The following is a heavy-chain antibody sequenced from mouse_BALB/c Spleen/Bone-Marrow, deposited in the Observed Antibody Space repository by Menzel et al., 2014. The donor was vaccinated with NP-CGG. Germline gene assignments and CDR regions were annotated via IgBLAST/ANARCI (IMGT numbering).Heavy chain of an antibody. CDR1: GFSLTSYG. D-gene: IGHD1-1*01. CDR2: IWAGGST. J-gene: IGHJ3*01. CDR3: ARYYGSSQAWFAY. Sequence: VKLMESGPGLVAPSQSLSITCTVSGFSLTSYGVHWVRQPPGKGLEWLGVIWAGGSTNYNSALMSRLSISKDNSKSQVFLKMNSLPTDDTAMYYCARYYGSSQAWFAYWGQGTLVTVSA. V-gene: IGHV2-9*02.